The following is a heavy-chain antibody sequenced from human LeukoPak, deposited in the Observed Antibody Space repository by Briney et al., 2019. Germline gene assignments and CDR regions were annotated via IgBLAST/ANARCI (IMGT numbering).Heavy chain of an antibody. J-gene: IGHJ4*02. V-gene: IGHV4-59*12. CDR1: GGSISGYY. CDR3: LYGGNSGDWLC. Sequence: KPSETLSLTCTVSGGSISGYYWSWIRQPPGKGLEWIGYIYYTGSTNYNPSLKSRVTIPVDTSKNQFSLKLISVTAADTAVYYCLYGGNSGDWLCWGQGTLVTVSS. D-gene: IGHD4-23*01. CDR2: IYYTGST.